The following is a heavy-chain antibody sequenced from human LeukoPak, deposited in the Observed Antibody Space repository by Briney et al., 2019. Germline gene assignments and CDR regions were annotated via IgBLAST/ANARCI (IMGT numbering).Heavy chain of an antibody. J-gene: IGHJ6*02. Sequence: SETLSLTCSVSGGSISTYYSSWIRHLPGKGLEWIGYIYYNGTTNYRASIRGGLTISVDTSRNQFSLGLGSVAAADAGVYYCAREDPQTKVPEGMDVWGHGTTVIVSS. V-gene: IGHV4-59*01. CDR2: IYYNGTT. CDR1: GGSISTYY. D-gene: IGHD4/OR15-4a*01. CDR3: AREDPQTKVPEGMDV.